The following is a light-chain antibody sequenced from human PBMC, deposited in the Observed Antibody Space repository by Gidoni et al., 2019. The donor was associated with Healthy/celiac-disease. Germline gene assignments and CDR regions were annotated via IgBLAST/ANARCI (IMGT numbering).Light chain of an antibody. CDR1: QSVSSN. CDR3: QQYNNWPRT. CDR2: GAS. V-gene: IGKV3-15*01. J-gene: IGKJ1*01. Sequence: EIVMTHSPATLSVSPEERATLSCRASQSVSSNLAWYQQKPGQAPRLLIYGASTRATGIPARFSGSGSGTEFTLTISSLQSEDFAVYYCQQYNNWPRTFGQXTKVEIK.